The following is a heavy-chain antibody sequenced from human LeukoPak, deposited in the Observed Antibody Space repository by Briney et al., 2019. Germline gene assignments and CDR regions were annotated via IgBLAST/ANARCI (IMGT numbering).Heavy chain of an antibody. D-gene: IGHD3-16*02. CDR1: GFLFEVYA. CDR2: IGGDGVST. Sequence: PGGSLRLSCAASGFLFEVYAMHWVRQGPGKGLEWVSLIGGDGVSTYYADSVKGRFTISRDNGKNSLYLEMNSLRTEDTALYYCAKTLRLGELSLYRPCDSWGQGTLVTVSS. CDR3: AKTLRLGELSLYRPCDS. J-gene: IGHJ4*02. V-gene: IGHV3-43*02.